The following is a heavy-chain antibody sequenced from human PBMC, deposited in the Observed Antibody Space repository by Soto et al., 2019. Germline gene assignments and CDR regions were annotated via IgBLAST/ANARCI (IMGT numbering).Heavy chain of an antibody. Sequence: AGGSLRLSCVASGFSFSNNGLAWVRQAPGRGLEWVSGISGSGRDTYYADSVKGRFTISRDNPKHTLYLDMNSLRADDTAVYFCARRTTIFGVSSISDYFDSWGQGTQVTVSS. CDR3: ARRTTIFGVSSISDYFDS. V-gene: IGHV3-23*01. CDR1: GFSFSNNG. J-gene: IGHJ4*02. D-gene: IGHD3-3*01. CDR2: ISGSGRDT.